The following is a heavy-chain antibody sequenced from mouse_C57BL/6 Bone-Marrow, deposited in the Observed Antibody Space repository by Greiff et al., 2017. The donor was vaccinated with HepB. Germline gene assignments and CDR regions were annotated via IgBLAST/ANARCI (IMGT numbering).Heavy chain of an antibody. V-gene: IGHV5-4*01. CDR2: ISDGGSYT. Sequence: DVMLVESGGGLVKPGGSLKLSCAASGFTFSSYAMSWVRQTPEKRLEWVATISDGGSYTYYPDNVKGRFTISRDNAKNNLYLQMSHLKSEDTAMYYCARDPPYYYGSSYFDYWGQGTTLTVSS. J-gene: IGHJ2*01. D-gene: IGHD1-1*01. CDR3: ARDPPYYYGSSYFDY. CDR1: GFTFSSYA.